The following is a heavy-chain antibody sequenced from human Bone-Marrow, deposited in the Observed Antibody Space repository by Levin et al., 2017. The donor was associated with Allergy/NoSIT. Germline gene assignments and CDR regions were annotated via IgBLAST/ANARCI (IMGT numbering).Heavy chain of an antibody. CDR2: INPDNGGT. V-gene: IGHV1-2*02. J-gene: IGHJ6*03. CDR3: ARGDTTDWYHNYYYLDV. CDR1: GYTFSGNY. D-gene: IGHD3-9*01. Sequence: PWASVKVSCQASGYTFSGNYMHWVRQAPGQGLHWMGWINPDNGGTNYAQNFQGRVTLTRDTSISTAYMELNRLRFDDTAVYFCARGDTTDWYHNYYYLDVWGEGTTVTVSS.